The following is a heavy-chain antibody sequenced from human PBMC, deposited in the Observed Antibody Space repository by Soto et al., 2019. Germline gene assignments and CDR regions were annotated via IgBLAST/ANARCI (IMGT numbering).Heavy chain of an antibody. D-gene: IGHD2-8*01. V-gene: IGHV4-59*08. Sequence: PSETLSLTCTVSGDSISDHYWSWIRQPPGKGLEWIGYFYYSGTTNYNPSLKSRVTISADTSKNQFSLKLSSVTAADTAVYYCARPLQRAFTHGWDSWGQGSMVTVSS. CDR2: FYYSGTT. J-gene: IGHJ4*02. CDR1: GDSISDHY. CDR3: ARPLQRAFTHGWDS.